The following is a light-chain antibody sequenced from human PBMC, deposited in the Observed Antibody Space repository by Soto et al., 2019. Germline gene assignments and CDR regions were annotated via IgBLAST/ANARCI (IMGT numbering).Light chain of an antibody. CDR2: EVS. V-gene: IGLV2-14*01. CDR1: RSDVGGYDY. Sequence: QSVLTQPASVSGSPGQSITISCTGTRSDVGGYDYVSWYQQRPGKAPKLIIYEVSNRPSGVSNRFSGSKSGNTASLTVSGLQAEDEGDYYCKSYTSIDTYVSGSGTKVTVL. J-gene: IGLJ1*01. CDR3: KSYTSIDTYV.